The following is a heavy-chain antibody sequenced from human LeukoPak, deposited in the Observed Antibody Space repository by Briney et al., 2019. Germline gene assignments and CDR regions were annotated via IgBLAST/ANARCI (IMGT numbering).Heavy chain of an antibody. CDR1: GGSFSGYY. V-gene: IGHV4-34*01. J-gene: IGHJ6*02. Sequence: SETLSLTCAVYGGSFSGYYWSWIRQPPGKGLEWIGEINHSGSTNYNPSLKSRVTISVDTSKNQFSLKLSSVTAADTAVYYCARGRIVVVTAIRYYYGMDVWGQGTTVTVSS. CDR2: INHSGST. D-gene: IGHD2-21*02. CDR3: ARGRIVVVTAIRYYYGMDV.